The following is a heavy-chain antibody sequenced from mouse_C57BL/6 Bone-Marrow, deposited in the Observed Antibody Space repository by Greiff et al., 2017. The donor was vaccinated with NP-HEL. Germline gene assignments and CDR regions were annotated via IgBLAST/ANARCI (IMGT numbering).Heavy chain of an antibody. CDR2: ISAGGSYT. Sequence: EVQLMESGGGLVKPGGSLKLSCAASGFTFSSYAMSWVRQTPVQRLEWVATISAGGSYTYYQDNVKGRFTLSRDNSNNNLYLQMSHLKSEDTAVYYCARDAHWYFEVWGRGTTVTVTS. CDR1: GFTFSSYA. J-gene: IGHJ1*03. V-gene: IGHV5-4*01. CDR3: ARDAHWYFEV.